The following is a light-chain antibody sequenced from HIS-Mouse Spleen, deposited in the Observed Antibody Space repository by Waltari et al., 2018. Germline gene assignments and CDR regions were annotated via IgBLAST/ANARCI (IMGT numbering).Light chain of an antibody. V-gene: IGLV3-21*03. CDR3: QVWDSSSDHYV. CDR1: NIGSKS. Sequence: SYVLTQPPSVSVAPGKTARITWRGNNIGSKSVHWYQQKQGQAPVLVVDDGSDRPSGIPERFSGSNSGNTATLTISRVEAGDEADYYCQVWDSSSDHYVFGTGTKVTVL. J-gene: IGLJ1*01. CDR2: DGS.